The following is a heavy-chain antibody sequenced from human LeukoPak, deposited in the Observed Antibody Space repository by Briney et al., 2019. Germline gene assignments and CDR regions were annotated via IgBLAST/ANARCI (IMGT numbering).Heavy chain of an antibody. CDR1: GFTFDDYA. CDR3: AKDIDYYGSGSYYNH. CDR2: ISWNSGSI. V-gene: IGHV3-9*01. J-gene: IGHJ5*02. Sequence: GGSLRLSCAASGFTFDDYAMHWVRQAPGKGLEWVSGISWNSGSIGYADSVKGRFTISRDNAKNSLYLQMNSLRAEDTALYYCAKDIDYYGSGSYYNHWGQGTLVTVSS. D-gene: IGHD3-10*01.